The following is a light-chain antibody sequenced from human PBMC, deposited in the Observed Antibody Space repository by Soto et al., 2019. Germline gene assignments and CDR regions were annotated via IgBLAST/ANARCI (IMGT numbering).Light chain of an antibody. CDR3: QLHGSSPPLT. V-gene: IGKV3-20*01. CDR2: RAS. CDR1: QNIDSNY. Sequence: EIVLTQSPGTLSLSPGERATLSCRASQNIDSNYLAWYQQKPGQSPRLLIYRASSGATGIPDRFSGSGSGTDFTLTISRLEPEDFAVYFCQLHGSSPPLTFGGGTKVEIK. J-gene: IGKJ4*01.